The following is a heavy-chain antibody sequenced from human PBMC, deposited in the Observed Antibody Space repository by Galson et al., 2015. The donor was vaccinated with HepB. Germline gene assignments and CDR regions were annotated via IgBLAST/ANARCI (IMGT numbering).Heavy chain of an antibody. V-gene: IGHV3-30*09. Sequence: SLRLSCAASGFTFSNYAIHWVRQAPGKGLDWVAIVSYDGSNEYYANSVRGRFAVSRDDSKNTLYLQVNSLRVEDTAVYYCAREGTGFDYWGQGTLVAVSS. CDR3: AREGTGFDY. D-gene: IGHD3/OR15-3a*01. CDR1: GFTFSNYA. CDR2: VSYDGSNE. J-gene: IGHJ4*02.